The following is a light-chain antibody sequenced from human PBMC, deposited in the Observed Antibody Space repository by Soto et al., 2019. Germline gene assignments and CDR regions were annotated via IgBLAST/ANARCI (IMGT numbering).Light chain of an antibody. CDR2: EVS. Sequence: QSALTQPPSAFGSPGQSVTISCTGTSSDVGDYNYVSWYQHHPGKAPKLMIYEVSKRPSGVPDRFSGSKSGNTASLTVSGLQADDEADYYCSSYAGSNNFVVFGGGTKLTVL. CDR3: SSYAGSNNFVV. J-gene: IGLJ2*01. CDR1: SSDVGDYNY. V-gene: IGLV2-8*01.